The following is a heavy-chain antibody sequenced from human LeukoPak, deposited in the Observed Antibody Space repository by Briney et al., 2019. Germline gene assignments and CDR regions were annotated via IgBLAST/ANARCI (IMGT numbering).Heavy chain of an antibody. CDR2: ISRTGGST. CDR1: GFTFTSYA. CDR3: ATRRLWFGEYY. J-gene: IGHJ4*02. V-gene: IGHV3-64*04. D-gene: IGHD3-10*01. Sequence: PGGSLRLSCSASGFTFTSYAMHWVRQAPGKGLEYVSAISRTGGSTYYADSVKGRFTISRDNSKNTLYLQMNSLRAEDTAVYYCATRRLWFGEYYWGQGTLVTVSS.